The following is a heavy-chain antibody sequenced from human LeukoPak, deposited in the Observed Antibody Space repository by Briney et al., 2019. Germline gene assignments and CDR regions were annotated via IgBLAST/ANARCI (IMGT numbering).Heavy chain of an antibody. D-gene: IGHD2-15*01. V-gene: IGHV5-51*01. CDR2: IYPGDSDT. CDR3: ARRGCNGGSCYGY. CDR1: GYRFSNDW. J-gene: IGHJ4*02. Sequence: GESLKISCKGSGYRFSNDWIGWVRQMPGKGLEWMGIIYPGDSDTRYSPSFQGQVTISADKSISNAYLQWSSLEASDTAMYYCARRGCNGGSCYGYWGQGTLVTVSS.